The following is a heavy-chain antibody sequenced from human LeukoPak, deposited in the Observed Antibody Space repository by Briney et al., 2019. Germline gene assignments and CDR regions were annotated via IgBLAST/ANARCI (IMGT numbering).Heavy chain of an antibody. CDR3: ARDRVVPAAIDNVGMDV. V-gene: IGHV3-30-3*01. Sequence: GGSLRLSCAASGFTFSSYAMHWVRQAPGKGLEWVAVISYDGSNKYYADSVKGRFTISRDNSKTTLYLQMNSLRAEDKAVYYCARDRVVPAAIDNVGMDVWGQGTTVTVSS. CDR2: ISYDGSNK. D-gene: IGHD2-2*01. CDR1: GFTFSSYA. J-gene: IGHJ6*02.